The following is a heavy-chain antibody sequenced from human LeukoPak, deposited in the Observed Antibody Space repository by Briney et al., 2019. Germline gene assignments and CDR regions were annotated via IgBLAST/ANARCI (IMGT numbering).Heavy chain of an antibody. D-gene: IGHD4-17*01. CDR3: ARETGSAVGSTDFDF. V-gene: IGHV3-30*04. Sequence: GGSLRLSCAASGFTFDSYAIHWVCQAPGKGLEWVAVISYDGSNKYYADSVKGRFTISRDNSKNTLYLQMNSLRAEDTAVYYCARETGSAVGSTDFDFWGQGTLVTVSS. CDR1: GFTFDSYA. CDR2: ISYDGSNK. J-gene: IGHJ4*02.